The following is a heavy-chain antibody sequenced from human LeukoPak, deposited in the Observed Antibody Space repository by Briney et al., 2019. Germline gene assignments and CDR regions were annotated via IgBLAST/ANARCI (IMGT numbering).Heavy chain of an antibody. J-gene: IGHJ4*02. V-gene: IGHV4-34*01. CDR2: INHSGST. CDR3: ARQHYALAGGY. Sequence: SETLSLTCAVYGGSFSGYYWSWIRQPPGKGLEWIGEINHSGSTNYNPSLKSRVTISVDTSKNQFSLKLSSVTAADTAVYYCARQHYALAGGYWGQGTLVTVSS. CDR1: GGSFSGYY. D-gene: IGHD2-2*01.